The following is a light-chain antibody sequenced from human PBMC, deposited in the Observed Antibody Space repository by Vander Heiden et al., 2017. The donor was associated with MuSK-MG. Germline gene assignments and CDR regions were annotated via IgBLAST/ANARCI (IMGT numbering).Light chain of an antibody. Sequence: EIVMTQSPATLSVSPGERATLSCRASQRVSSNLAWYQQKPGQAPRLLIYGASTRATGIPARFSGSGSGTEFTLTISSLQSEDFAVYYCQQYNNWPPVTFGQGTKVEIK. V-gene: IGKV3-15*01. CDR2: GAS. CDR3: QQYNNWPPVT. CDR1: QRVSSN. J-gene: IGKJ1*01.